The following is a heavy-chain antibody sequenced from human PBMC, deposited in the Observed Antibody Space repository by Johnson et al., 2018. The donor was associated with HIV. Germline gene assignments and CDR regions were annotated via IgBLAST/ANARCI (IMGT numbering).Heavy chain of an antibody. Sequence: VQLVESGGGVVQPGRSLRLSCAVSGFTLTNYGIHWVRQAPDKGLEWVALISYDGSNTYYADSVRGRFTLSRDISKNTVYLQMNSLRAEDTAVYYCARDGTTVATSGGAFDIWGQGTMVTVSS. D-gene: IGHD4-23*01. V-gene: IGHV3-30*03. CDR1: GFTLTNYG. J-gene: IGHJ3*02. CDR3: ARDGTTVATSGGAFDI. CDR2: ISYDGSNT.